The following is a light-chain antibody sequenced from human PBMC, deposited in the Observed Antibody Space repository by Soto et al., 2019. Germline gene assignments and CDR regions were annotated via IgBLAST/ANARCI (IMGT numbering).Light chain of an antibody. V-gene: IGLV2-18*02. CDR2: EVS. J-gene: IGLJ1*01. CDR1: SSDVGSYNR. CDR3: NSYTTANTYV. Sequence: QSALTHPPSVSGSPGQSVAISCTGTSSDVGSYNRVSWYQQPPGTAPKLMIYEVSNRPSGVPDRFSGSKSGNTASLTISGLQAEDEADYYCNSYTTANTYVFGTGTKVTVL.